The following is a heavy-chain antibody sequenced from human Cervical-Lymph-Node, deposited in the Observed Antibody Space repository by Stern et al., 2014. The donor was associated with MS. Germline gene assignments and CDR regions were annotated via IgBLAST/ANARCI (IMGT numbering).Heavy chain of an antibody. CDR1: GFSLSAYG. J-gene: IGHJ4*02. CDR3: TKGRVIPAARAYYFDS. CDR2: ISHDGNKQ. Sequence: VQLVESGGGVVQPGRSLRLSCAASGFSLSAYGMHWVRQAPGKGLEGVAFISHDGNKQFYADSVRGRFTISRDNSQSMLYLQMDSLTPEDTAVYYCTKGRVIPAARAYYFDSWGQGILVTVSS. V-gene: IGHV3-30*18. D-gene: IGHD2-21*01.